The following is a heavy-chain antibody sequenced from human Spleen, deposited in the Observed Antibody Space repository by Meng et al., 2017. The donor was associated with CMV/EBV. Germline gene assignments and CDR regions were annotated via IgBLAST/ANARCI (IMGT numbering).Heavy chain of an antibody. J-gene: IGHJ4*02. Sequence: GESLKISCAASGFTFSNAWMSWVRQAPGKGLEWVGRIKSKTDGGTTDYAAPVKGRFTISRDNSKNTLYLQMNSLRAEDTAVYYCARDPPEYYDSSGYPDHWGQGTLVTVSS. V-gene: IGHV3-15*01. D-gene: IGHD3-22*01. CDR1: GFTFSNAW. CDR2: IKSKTDGGTT. CDR3: ARDPPEYYDSSGYPDH.